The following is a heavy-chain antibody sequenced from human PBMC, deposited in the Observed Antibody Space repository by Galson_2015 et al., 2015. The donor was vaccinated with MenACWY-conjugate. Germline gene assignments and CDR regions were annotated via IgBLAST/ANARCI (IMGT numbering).Heavy chain of an antibody. D-gene: IGHD6-19*01. J-gene: IGHJ4*02. CDR2: IGSTSSYI. Sequence: SLRLSCAASGFTFSHYPMNWVRQAPGKGLEWVSAIGSTSSYIYYADSVKGRFTISRDNAKNSVILQMNSLRAEDTALYYCARPYSRIGVALDSWGQGTLVTVSS. CDR1: GFTFSHYP. CDR3: ARPYSRIGVALDS. V-gene: IGHV3-21*01.